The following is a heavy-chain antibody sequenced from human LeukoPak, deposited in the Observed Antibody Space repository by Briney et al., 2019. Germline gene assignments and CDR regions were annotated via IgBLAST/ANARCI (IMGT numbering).Heavy chain of an antibody. V-gene: IGHV3-23*01. J-gene: IGHJ4*02. D-gene: IGHD1-26*01. CDR2: ISGSGGST. Sequence: GGSLRLSCAASGFTFSSYAMSWVRQAPGKGLEWVSAISGSGGSTYYADSVKGRFTISRDNSKNTLYLQMNSLRAEDTAVYYCAKDGLRSGSSYYFDYWGQGTLVTVSS. CDR3: AKDGLRSGSSYYFDY. CDR1: GFTFSSYA.